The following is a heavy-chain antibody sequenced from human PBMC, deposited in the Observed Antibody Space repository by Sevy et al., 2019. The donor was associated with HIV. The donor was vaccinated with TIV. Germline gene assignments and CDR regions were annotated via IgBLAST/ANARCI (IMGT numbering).Heavy chain of an antibody. V-gene: IGHV4-59*12. CDR1: GYSINNFY. J-gene: IGHJ4*02. Sequence: SETLCLTCSVSGYSINNFYWAWIRQPPGKGLEWIGYISYSGTTDYSPSLKSRVDISIDTSMKQFSLNLKSVRAADTAVYYCARLRLDVVDKPGATPGCYFDSWGQGTLVTVSS. CDR2: ISYSGTT. CDR3: ARLRLDVVDKPGATPGCYFDS. D-gene: IGHD2-2*02.